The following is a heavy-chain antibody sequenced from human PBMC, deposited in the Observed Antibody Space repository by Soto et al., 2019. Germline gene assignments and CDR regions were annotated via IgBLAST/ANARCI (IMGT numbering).Heavy chain of an antibody. CDR1: GFTFSSYA. D-gene: IGHD2-21*01. V-gene: IGHV3-30-3*01. J-gene: IGHJ4*02. CDR3: ARDSKAVALAFGY. Sequence: ASGFTFSSYAMHWVRQAPGKGLEWVAVISYDGSKKYYADSVKGRFTISRDNSKNTLYLLMNSLRAEDTAVYYCARDSKAVALAFGYWGQGTLVTVSS. CDR2: ISYDGSKK.